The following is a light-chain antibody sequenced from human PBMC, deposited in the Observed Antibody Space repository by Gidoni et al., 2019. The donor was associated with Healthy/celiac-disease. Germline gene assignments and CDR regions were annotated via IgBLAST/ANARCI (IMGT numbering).Light chain of an antibody. J-gene: IGKJ1*01. CDR3: QQSYSTPRK. Sequence: DIQMTHSPSSLAASVGDRVTITCRASQSISSYLNWYQQKPGKAPKLLIYAASSLQSGVQSRFSGSGSGTDFTLTISSLQPEDFATYYCQQSYSTPRKFGQGTKVEIK. V-gene: IGKV1-39*01. CDR1: QSISSY. CDR2: AAS.